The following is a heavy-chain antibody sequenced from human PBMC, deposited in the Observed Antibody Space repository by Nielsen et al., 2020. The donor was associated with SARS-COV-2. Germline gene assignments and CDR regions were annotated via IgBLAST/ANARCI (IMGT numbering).Heavy chain of an antibody. D-gene: IGHD4-23*01. CDR2: ISAYNGNT. J-gene: IGHJ6*02. CDR1: GYTFTSYG. V-gene: IGHV1-18*01. CDR3: ARTTVVSYYYYGMDV. Sequence: ASVKVSCKASGYTFTSYGISWVRQAPGQGLEWMGWISAYNGNTNYAQKLQGRVTMTTDTSTSTAYMELRSLRSDDTAVYHCARTTVVSYYYYGMDVWGQGTTVTVSS.